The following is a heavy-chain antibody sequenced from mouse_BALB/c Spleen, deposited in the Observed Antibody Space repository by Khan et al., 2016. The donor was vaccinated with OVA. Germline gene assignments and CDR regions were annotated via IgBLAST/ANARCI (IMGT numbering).Heavy chain of an antibody. CDR2: VTYSGNT. D-gene: IGHD1-1*01. Sequence: EVQLQESGPSLVKPSQTLSLTCSVTGDSITSGFWNWIRKFPGNKFEYMGYVTYSGNTYYNPSLKSRLSIPRDTSKSQYYLQLNSVTTEDTATYFCARSYGSWAIDYWGQGTSVTVSA. V-gene: IGHV3-8*02. CDR1: GDSITSGF. J-gene: IGHJ4*01. CDR3: ARSYGSWAIDY.